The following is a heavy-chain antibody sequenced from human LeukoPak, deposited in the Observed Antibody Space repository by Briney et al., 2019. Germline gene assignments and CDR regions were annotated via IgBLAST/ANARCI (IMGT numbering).Heavy chain of an antibody. CDR1: GGSMSSSGYY. Sequence: SETLSLTCTVSGGSMSSSGYYSGWIRQPPGKGLEWIGSIYYSGSTYYNPSLRSRVTISVDRTKNQFSLKLSSVTAADTAVYYCARVFWEYYYDSSGYYHFDYWGQGTLVTVSS. CDR3: ARVFWEYYYDSSGYYHFDY. D-gene: IGHD3-22*01. V-gene: IGHV4-39*07. CDR2: IYYSGST. J-gene: IGHJ4*02.